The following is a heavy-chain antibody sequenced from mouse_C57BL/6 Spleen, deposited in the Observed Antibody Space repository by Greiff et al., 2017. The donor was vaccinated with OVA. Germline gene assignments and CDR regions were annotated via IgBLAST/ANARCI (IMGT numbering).Heavy chain of an antibody. CDR2: IYPGDGDT. CDR3: ASWDKGFDY. CDR1: GYAFSSSW. Sequence: VQLQQSGPELVKPGASVKISCKASGYAFSSSWMNWVKQRPGKGLEWIGRIYPGDGDTNYNGKFKGKATLTADKSSSTAYMQLSSLTSEDSAVYFCASWDKGFDYWGQGTTLTVSS. J-gene: IGHJ2*01. D-gene: IGHD4-1*01. V-gene: IGHV1-82*01.